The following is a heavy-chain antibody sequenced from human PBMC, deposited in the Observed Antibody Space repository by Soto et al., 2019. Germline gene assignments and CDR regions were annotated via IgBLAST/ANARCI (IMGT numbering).Heavy chain of an antibody. J-gene: IGHJ4*02. CDR1: GGSIRSNNR. V-gene: IGHV4-4*02. D-gene: IGHD1-26*01. Sequence: QVQLQESGPGLVKPSGTLSLTCAVSGGSIRSNNRWSWVRQPPGKGLEWIGEIFHSGSTNYNPSLKTRXTXSXXESKNQFSLKVTSVTAADTAVYYCARVYSGSYSDSWGQGTLVTVSS. CDR2: IFHSGST. CDR3: ARVYSGSYSDS.